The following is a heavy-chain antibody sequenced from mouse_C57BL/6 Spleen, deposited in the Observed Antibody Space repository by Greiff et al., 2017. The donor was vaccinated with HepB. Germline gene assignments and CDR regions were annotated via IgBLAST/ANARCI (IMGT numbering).Heavy chain of an antibody. CDR1: GFTFSDYG. Sequence: EVQGVESGGGLVKPGGSLKLSCAASGFTFSDYGMHWVRQAPEKGLEWVAYISSGSSTIYYADTVKGRFTISRDNAKNTLFLQMTSLRSEDTAMYYCARMGAITTVVATDAMDYWGQGTSVTVSS. CDR2: ISSGSSTI. J-gene: IGHJ4*01. V-gene: IGHV5-17*01. D-gene: IGHD1-1*01. CDR3: ARMGAITTVVATDAMDY.